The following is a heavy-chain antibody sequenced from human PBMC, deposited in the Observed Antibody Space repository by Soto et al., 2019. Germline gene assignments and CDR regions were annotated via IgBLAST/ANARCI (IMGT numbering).Heavy chain of an antibody. CDR3: AKPISISGVVIDAFDV. J-gene: IGHJ3*01. CDR1: RFTFSYYG. CDR2: ISYEGSNK. V-gene: IGHV3-30*18. Sequence: QVQLVESGGGVVQPGRSLRLSCAASRFTFSYYGMHWVRQAPGKGLEWVAVISYEGSNKYYVDPVKGRFTISRDNSKNTLYLEMNSVTAEDTAVYFCAKPISISGVVIDAFDVWGQGTMVTVSS. D-gene: IGHD3-3*01.